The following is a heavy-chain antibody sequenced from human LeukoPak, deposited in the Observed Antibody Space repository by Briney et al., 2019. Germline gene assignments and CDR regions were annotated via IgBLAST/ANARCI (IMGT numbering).Heavy chain of an antibody. V-gene: IGHV3-30*18. J-gene: IGHJ4*02. D-gene: IGHD3-9*01. CDR2: ISYDGSNK. CDR3: AKDSHFDWLSSHFDY. CDR1: GFTFSSYG. Sequence: GGSLRLSCAASGFTFSSYGMHWVRQAPGKGLEWVAVISYDGSNKYYADSVKGRFTISRDNSKNTLYLQMNSLRAEDTAVYYCAKDSHFDWLSSHFDYWGQGTLVTVSS.